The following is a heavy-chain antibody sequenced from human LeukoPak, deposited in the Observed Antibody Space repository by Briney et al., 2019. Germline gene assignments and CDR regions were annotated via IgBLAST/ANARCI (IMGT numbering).Heavy chain of an antibody. D-gene: IGHD6-13*01. CDR3: AKDRSSSWYDAFDI. J-gene: IGHJ3*02. V-gene: IGHV3-23*01. Sequence: PGGSLRLSCAASGFTVSSDYMSWVRQAPGKGLEWVSAISGSGGSTYYADSVKGRFTISRDNSKNTLYLQMNSLRAEDTAVYYCAKDRSSSWYDAFDIWGQGTMVTVSS. CDR1: GFTVSSDY. CDR2: ISGSGGST.